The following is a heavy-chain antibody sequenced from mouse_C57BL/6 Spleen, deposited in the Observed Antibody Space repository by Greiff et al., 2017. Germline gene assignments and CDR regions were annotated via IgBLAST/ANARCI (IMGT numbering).Heavy chain of an antibody. V-gene: IGHV1-18*01. J-gene: IGHJ2*01. Sequence: EVQLQESGPELVKPGASVKIPCKASGYTFTDYNMDWVKQSHGKSLEWIGDINPNNGGTIYNQKFKGKATLTVDKSSSTAYMELRSLTSEDTAVYYCARSSTGTGYFDYWGQGTTLTVSS. CDR3: ARSSTGTGYFDY. CDR1: GYTFTDYN. D-gene: IGHD4-1*01. CDR2: INPNNGGT.